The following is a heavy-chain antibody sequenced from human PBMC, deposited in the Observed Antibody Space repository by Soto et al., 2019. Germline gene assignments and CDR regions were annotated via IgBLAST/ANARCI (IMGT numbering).Heavy chain of an antibody. D-gene: IGHD4-17*01. CDR2: IYYSGST. CDR3: ANYYGGNSEAFDY. J-gene: IGHJ4*02. CDR1: GGSISSGAYY. Sequence: TLSLTCTVSGGSISSGAYYWSWIRQPPGKGLEWIGYIYYSGSTYYNPSLKSRVTISVDTSKNQFSLKLSSVTAADTAVYYCANYYGGNSEAFDYWGQGTLVTVSS. V-gene: IGHV4-30-4*01.